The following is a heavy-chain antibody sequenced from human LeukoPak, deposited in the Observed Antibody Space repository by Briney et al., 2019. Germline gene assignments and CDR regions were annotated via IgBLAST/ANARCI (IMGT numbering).Heavy chain of an antibody. CDR3: ARSYDYGDYVEAGMDV. V-gene: IGHV1-3*01. D-gene: IGHD4-17*01. J-gene: IGHJ6*02. Sequence: ASVKVSCKASGYTFTSYGISWVRQAPGQGLEWMGWINAGNGNTKYSQKFQGRVTITRDTSASTAYMELSSLRSEDTAVYYCARSYDYGDYVEAGMDVWGQGTTVTVSS. CDR1: GYTFTSYG. CDR2: INAGNGNT.